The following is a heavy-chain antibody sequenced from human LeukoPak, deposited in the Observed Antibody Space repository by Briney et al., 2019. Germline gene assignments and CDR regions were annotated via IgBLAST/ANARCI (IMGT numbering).Heavy chain of an antibody. CDR2: ISYDGTSE. V-gene: IGHV3-30*03. CDR3: ATDRTYYGDHLDS. CDR1: GFSFSNYG. J-gene: IGHJ4*02. D-gene: IGHD4-17*01. Sequence: PGRSLRLSCAASGFSFSNYGMHWVRQAPGKGLEWVAIISYDGTSEYYADSVKGRFAVSRVNSRNTLYLQMNSLRAEDTAIYYCATDRTYYGDHLDSWGQGTLVTVSS.